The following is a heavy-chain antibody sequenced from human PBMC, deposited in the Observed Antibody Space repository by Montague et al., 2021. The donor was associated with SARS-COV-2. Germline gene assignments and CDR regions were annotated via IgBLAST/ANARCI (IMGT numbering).Heavy chain of an antibody. V-gene: IGHV3-53*04. CDR2: ISGGDTT. Sequence: SLRLSCAASGLTVSANYMNWVRQAPGKGLEWVSVISGGDTTYYADSVKGRFTISRHTSRNTLFLEMNSLTAEDTAMYYCARDVGAYSGRPGAFDIWGQGTLVTVAS. D-gene: IGHD2-21*01. CDR1: GLTVSANY. CDR3: ARDVGAYSGRPGAFDI. J-gene: IGHJ3*02.